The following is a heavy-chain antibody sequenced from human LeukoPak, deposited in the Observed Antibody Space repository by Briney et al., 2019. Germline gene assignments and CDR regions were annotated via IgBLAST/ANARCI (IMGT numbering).Heavy chain of an antibody. CDR2: IYYSGST. CDR1: GGSISSYY. J-gene: IGHJ4*02. CDR3: ARAYGRWGTFDY. Sequence: TPSETLSLTCTVSGGSISSYYWSWLRQPPGKGLEWLGYIYYSGSTNYNPSLKSRVTISVDTSKNQFSLKLSSVTAADTAVYYCARAYGRWGTFDYWGQGTLVTVSS. D-gene: IGHD3-16*01. V-gene: IGHV4-59*08.